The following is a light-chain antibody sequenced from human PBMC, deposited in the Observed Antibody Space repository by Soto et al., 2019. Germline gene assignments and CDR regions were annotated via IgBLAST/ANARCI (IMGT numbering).Light chain of an antibody. CDR1: QRVSTY. V-gene: IGKV1-39*01. CDR3: QQSHSTPNT. J-gene: IGKJ2*01. Sequence: DIQMTQSPSSLSASVGDRVTITCRASQRVSTYLNWYQQKPGKAPKLLISAASSLQSGVPSRFGGSGSGTDFTLSISSLQPEDSATYYCQQSHSTPNTFGQGTKLEIK. CDR2: AAS.